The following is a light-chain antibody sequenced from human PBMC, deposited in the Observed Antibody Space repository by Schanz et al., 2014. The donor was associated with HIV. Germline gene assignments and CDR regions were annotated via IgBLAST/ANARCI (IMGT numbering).Light chain of an antibody. Sequence: EIVLTQSPGTLSLSPGERGTLSCRASQSLSSTYLSWYQQKPGQAPRLLIYGASNRATGIPDRFSGSGSGTDFTLTISRLEPEDFAVYYCQHYGGSPAVTFGGGTKVEIK. CDR2: GAS. V-gene: IGKV3-20*01. CDR1: QSLSSTY. CDR3: QHYGGSPAVT. J-gene: IGKJ4*01.